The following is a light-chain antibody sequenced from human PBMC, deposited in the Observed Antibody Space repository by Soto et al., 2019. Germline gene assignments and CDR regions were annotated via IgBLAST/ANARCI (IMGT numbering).Light chain of an antibody. CDR2: AAS. J-gene: IGKJ1*01. CDR1: QGISNS. CDR3: QYYNDYCWT. V-gene: IGKV1-27*01. Sequence: DIQMTQSPSSLSASVGDRVTITCRASQGISNSLAWYQQIPGKVPKLLISAASTLQSGVPSRFSGSGSGTDFTLTISSLQPEDVATYYCQYYNDYCWTFGQGTKVEIK.